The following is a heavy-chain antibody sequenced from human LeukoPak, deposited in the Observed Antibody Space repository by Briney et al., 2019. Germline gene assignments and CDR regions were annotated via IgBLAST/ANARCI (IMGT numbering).Heavy chain of an antibody. CDR1: GFTFSNYG. CDR3: AKYQRNWLPKGGFDY. V-gene: IGHV3-30*02. D-gene: IGHD6-19*01. J-gene: IGHJ4*02. CDR2: IRYDGSNK. Sequence: GGSLRLSCAASGFTFSNYGMHWVRQAPGKGLECVAVIRYDGSNKYYPDSVKGRFTISREDSKNTLFLQMNNLRAEDTAVYYCAKYQRNWLPKGGFDYWGQGTLVTVSS.